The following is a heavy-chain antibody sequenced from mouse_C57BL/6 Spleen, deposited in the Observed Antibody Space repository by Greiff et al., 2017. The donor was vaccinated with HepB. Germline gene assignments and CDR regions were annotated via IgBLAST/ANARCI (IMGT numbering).Heavy chain of an antibody. CDR3: ARDPYYYGSSPFAY. CDR1: GYSITSGYY. Sequence: EVKLVESGPGLVKPSQSLSLTCSVTGYSITSGYYWNWIRQFPGNKLEWMGYISYDGSNNYNPSLKNRISITRDTSKNQFFLKLNSVTTEDTATYYCARDPYYYGSSPFAYWGQGTLVTVSA. V-gene: IGHV3-6*01. D-gene: IGHD1-1*01. J-gene: IGHJ3*01. CDR2: ISYDGSN.